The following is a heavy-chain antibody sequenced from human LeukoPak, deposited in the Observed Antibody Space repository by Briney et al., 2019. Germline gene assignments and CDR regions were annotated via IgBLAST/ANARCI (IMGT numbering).Heavy chain of an antibody. D-gene: IGHD6-13*01. CDR2: IYHSGST. CDR1: GYSISSGYY. J-gene: IGHJ5*02. Sequence: SETLSLTCTVSGYSISSGYYWGWIRQPPGKGLEWIGSIYHSGSTYYNPSLKSRVTISVDTSKNQFSLKLSSVTAADTAVYYCATLAAATPYNWFDPWGQGTLVTVSS. CDR3: ATLAAATPYNWFDP. V-gene: IGHV4-38-2*02.